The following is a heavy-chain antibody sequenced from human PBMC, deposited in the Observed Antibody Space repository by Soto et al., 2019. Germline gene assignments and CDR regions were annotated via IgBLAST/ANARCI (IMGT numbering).Heavy chain of an antibody. J-gene: IGHJ4*02. D-gene: IGHD2-21*01. CDR1: GLPHSSFA. CDR2: IYGSGRGI. V-gene: IGHV3-23*05. Sequence: GGSLRLSCTASGLPHSSFAMMWVRQAPGKGLECVSGIYGSGRGIEYADSVKGRFTISRDNSKNTVYLQMTDLRADDTAVYYCAKDAVYNDGLWLMDHWGQGTQVTVS. CDR3: AKDAVYNDGLWLMDH.